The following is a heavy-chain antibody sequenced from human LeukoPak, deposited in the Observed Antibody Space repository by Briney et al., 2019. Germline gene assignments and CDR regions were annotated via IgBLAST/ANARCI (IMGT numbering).Heavy chain of an antibody. CDR3: ARRGYYGSGSRNWFDP. V-gene: IGHV4-34*01. Sequence: SETLSLTCAVYGGSFSGYYWSWIRQPPGKGLEWIGEINHSGSTNYNPSLKSRVTISVDTSKSQFSLKLSSVTAADTAVYYCARRGYYGSGSRNWFDPWGQGTLVTVSS. D-gene: IGHD3-10*01. J-gene: IGHJ5*02. CDR2: INHSGST. CDR1: GGSFSGYY.